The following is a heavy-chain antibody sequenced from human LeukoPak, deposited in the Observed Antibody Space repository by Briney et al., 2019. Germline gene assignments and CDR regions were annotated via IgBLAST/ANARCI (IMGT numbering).Heavy chain of an antibody. J-gene: IGHJ4*02. CDR2: ISAYNGNT. Sequence: ASVKVSCKASGYTFTSYDISWVRQAPGQGLEWMGWISAYNGNTNYAQKLQGRVTMTTDTSTSTAYMELRSLRSDDTAVYYCARESRGSGSYYKRWEFDYWGQGTLVTVSS. V-gene: IGHV1-18*01. CDR3: ARESRGSGSYYKRWEFDY. D-gene: IGHD3-10*01. CDR1: GYTFTSYD.